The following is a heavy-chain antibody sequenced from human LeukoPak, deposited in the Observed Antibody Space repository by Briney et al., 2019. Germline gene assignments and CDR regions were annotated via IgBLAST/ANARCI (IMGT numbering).Heavy chain of an antibody. CDR3: AREGDYGDYPGGH. D-gene: IGHD4-17*01. Sequence: GGSLRLSCAASGFTFSSYSMNWVRQAPGKGLEWVSSISSSSSYIYYADSVKGRFTISGDNAKNSLYLQMNSLRAEDTAVYYCAREGDYGDYPGGHWGQGTLVTVSS. J-gene: IGHJ4*02. CDR2: ISSSSSYI. V-gene: IGHV3-21*01. CDR1: GFTFSSYS.